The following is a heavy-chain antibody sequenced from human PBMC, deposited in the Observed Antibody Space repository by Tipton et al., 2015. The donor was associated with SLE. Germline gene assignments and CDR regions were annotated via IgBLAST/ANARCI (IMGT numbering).Heavy chain of an antibody. CDR1: GFIFSRYG. D-gene: IGHD2/OR15-2a*01. Sequence: SLRLSCAASGFIFSRYGMNWVRQAPGKGLEWVAFINSGGDTILYADSVKGRFTISRDDAKNSAYLQMNSLRDEDTAVDYCARVFVRAFDCWGQGTLVSVSA. CDR3: ARVFVRAFDC. J-gene: IGHJ4*02. V-gene: IGHV3-48*02. CDR2: INSGGDTI.